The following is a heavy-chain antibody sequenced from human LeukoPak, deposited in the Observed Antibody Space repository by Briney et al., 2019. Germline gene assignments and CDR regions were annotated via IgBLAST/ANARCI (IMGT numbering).Heavy chain of an antibody. D-gene: IGHD5-18*01. V-gene: IGHV4-4*07. CDR2: IYSSGST. J-gene: IGHJ4*02. CDR1: GGPMSRHY. CDR3: TRDRYSQGPPYYFES. Sequence: SETLSLTCTVSGGPMSRHYWSWIRQPAGKGLEWIGRIYSSGSTFYNNSLKSRVTMSVDTSKTQFSLKLVSVPAADTAVYYCTRDRYSQGPPYYFESWGQENLVTVSS.